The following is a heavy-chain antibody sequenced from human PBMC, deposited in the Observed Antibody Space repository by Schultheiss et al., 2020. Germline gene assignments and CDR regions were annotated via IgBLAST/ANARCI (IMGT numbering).Heavy chain of an antibody. CDR1: GFTFSSYG. D-gene: IGHD3-16*01. CDR2: ISYDGSNK. V-gene: IGHV3-30*03. Sequence: GGSLRLSCAASGFTFSSYGMHWVRQAPGKGLEWVAVISYDGSNKYYADSVKGRFTISRDNSKNTLYLQMNSLRAEDTAVYYCARGVTFGDDAYYYYGMDVWGQGTTVTVSS. J-gene: IGHJ6*02. CDR3: ARGVTFGDDAYYYYGMDV.